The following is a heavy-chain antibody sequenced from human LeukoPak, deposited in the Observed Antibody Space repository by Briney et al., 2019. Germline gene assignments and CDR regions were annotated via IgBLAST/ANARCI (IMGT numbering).Heavy chain of an antibody. V-gene: IGHV3-23*01. Sequence: GGSLRLSCAASGFTFSSYAMSWVRQAPGKGLEWVSAISGSGGSTYYADSVKGRFTISRDNSKNTLYLQMNSLKTEDTAVYYCTTDLLPLLYGNFRPNDYWGQGALVTVSS. CDR2: ISGSGGST. D-gene: IGHD4-11*01. J-gene: IGHJ4*02. CDR1: GFTFSSYA. CDR3: TTDLLPLLYGNFRPNDY.